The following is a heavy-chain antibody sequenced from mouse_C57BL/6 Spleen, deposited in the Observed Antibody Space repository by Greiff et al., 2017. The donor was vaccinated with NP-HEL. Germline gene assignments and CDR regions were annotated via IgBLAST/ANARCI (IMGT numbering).Heavy chain of an antibody. Sequence: QVQLQQSGPELVKPGASVKISCKASGYAFSSSWMNWVKQRPGKGLEWIGRIYPGDGDTNYNGKFKGKATLTADKSSSTAYMQLSSLTSEDSAVYFCAREGGNHWGYFDVWGTGTTVTVSS. D-gene: IGHD2-1*01. CDR3: AREGGNHWGYFDV. CDR2: IYPGDGDT. J-gene: IGHJ1*03. V-gene: IGHV1-82*01. CDR1: GYAFSSSW.